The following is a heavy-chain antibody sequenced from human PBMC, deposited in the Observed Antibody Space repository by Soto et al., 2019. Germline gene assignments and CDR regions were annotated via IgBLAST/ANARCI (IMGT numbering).Heavy chain of an antibody. V-gene: IGHV1-69*13. J-gene: IGHJ4*02. D-gene: IGHD3-16*01. CDR2: IIPIFGTA. CDR3: AREYYAYSWGSYGY. Sequence: SVKVSCKASGGTFSSYAISWVRQAPGQGLEWMGGIIPIFGTANYAQKFQGRVTITADESTSTAYMELSCLRSEDTAVYYCAREYYAYSWGSYGYWAQGTMVTVSS. CDR1: GGTFSSYA.